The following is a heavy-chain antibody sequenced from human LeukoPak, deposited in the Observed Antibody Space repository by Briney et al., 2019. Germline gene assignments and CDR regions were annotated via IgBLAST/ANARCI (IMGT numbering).Heavy chain of an antibody. CDR2: IRYDGNAK. V-gene: IGHV3-30*02. CDR1: GFTFSSYG. Sequence: GGSLRLSCAASGFTFSSYGMHWVRQAPGKGLEWVAFIRYDGNAKYYADSVKGRFTISRVNSKNTLYLQMNSLRAEDTAVYYCAKGSKEVLFTRDHYMDVWGKGTTVTISS. D-gene: IGHD3-3*01. J-gene: IGHJ6*03. CDR3: AKGSKEVLFTRDHYMDV.